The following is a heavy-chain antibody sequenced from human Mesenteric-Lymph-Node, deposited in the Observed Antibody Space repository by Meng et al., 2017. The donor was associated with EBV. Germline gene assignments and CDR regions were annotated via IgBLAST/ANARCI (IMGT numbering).Heavy chain of an antibody. CDR1: GFSLSISGGG. CDR3: AHRHVYYAHQVSWFDS. CDR2: IYWDDDK. D-gene: IGHD3-16*01. V-gene: IGHV2-5*02. J-gene: IGHJ5*01. Sequence: ITLKGPEPPLGNPPQPVTLTRTFSGFSLSISGGGVGWIRQPPGKALEWLARIYWDDDKRYSPSLKSRLTITKDTSKNQVVLTMTNMDPVDTATYYCAHRHVYYAHQVSWFDSWGQGTLVTVSS.